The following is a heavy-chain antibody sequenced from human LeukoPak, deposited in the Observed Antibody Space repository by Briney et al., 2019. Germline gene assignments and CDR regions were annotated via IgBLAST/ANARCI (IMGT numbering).Heavy chain of an antibody. D-gene: IGHD1-1*01. J-gene: IGHJ4*02. V-gene: IGHV3-30*04. CDR3: VRTGPTTSFDY. Sequence: PGGSLRLSCAASGFTFSSYAMHWVRQAPGKGLEWVAVISYDGSNRYYADSVKGRFTISRDNSKNTLYLQMNSLRAEDTAVYYCVRTGPTTSFDYWGQGTLVTVSS. CDR1: GFTFSSYA. CDR2: ISYDGSNR.